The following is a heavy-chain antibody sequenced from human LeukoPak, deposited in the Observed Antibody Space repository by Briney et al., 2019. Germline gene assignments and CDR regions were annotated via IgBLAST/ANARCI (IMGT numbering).Heavy chain of an antibody. CDR2: IGSSDSTT. CDR3: AKDPNYNLQHGY. V-gene: IGHV3-48*03. D-gene: IGHD1-1*01. Sequence: GGSLRLSCVASGFTFSSYEMNWVRQAPGKGLEWLSYIGSSDSTTHYADSVKGRFTISRDNAKNSLYLQMNSLRAEDTAVYYCAKDPNYNLQHGYWGQGTLVTVSS. CDR1: GFTFSSYE. J-gene: IGHJ4*02.